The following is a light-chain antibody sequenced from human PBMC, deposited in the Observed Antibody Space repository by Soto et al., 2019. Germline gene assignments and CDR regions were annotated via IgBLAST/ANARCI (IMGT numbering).Light chain of an antibody. CDR3: QQYGSAPHT. V-gene: IGKV3-20*01. CDR2: GAS. Sequence: IVLTQSPGTLSLSPGERATLSCTASQSVRGNYISWYQHKPGQAPRLLFYGASNRATGIPDRFSGSGSGIDFTVSISRLEPEDSAVYYCQQYGSAPHTFGQGTQLEIK. CDR1: QSVRGNY. J-gene: IGKJ2*01.